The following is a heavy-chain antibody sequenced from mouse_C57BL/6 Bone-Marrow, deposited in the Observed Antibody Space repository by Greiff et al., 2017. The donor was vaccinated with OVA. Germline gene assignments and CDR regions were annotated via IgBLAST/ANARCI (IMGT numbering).Heavy chain of an antibody. CDR2: IDPYNVST. V-gene: IGHV14-4*01. D-gene: IGHD2-1*01. Sequence: VQLQQSGAELVRPGASVKLSCTASGFNIKDDYMHWVKQRPEQGLEWIGWIDPYNVSTSYPSKFQGKATITADTSSNTAYLQLSSLTSEDTAVYYCTSYGNFDYWGQGTTLTVSS. CDR1: GFNIKDDY. J-gene: IGHJ2*01. CDR3: TSYGNFDY.